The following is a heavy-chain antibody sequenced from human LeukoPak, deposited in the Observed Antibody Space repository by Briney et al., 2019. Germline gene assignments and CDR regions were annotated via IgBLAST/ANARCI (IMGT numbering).Heavy chain of an antibody. CDR1: GFTFSSYA. CDR3: ARAAYCGDDCYLNYFDY. D-gene: IGHD2-21*02. J-gene: IGHJ4*02. Sequence: GRSLRLSCAASGFTFSSYAMHWVRQAPGKGLEWVALISSDGSNKYYADSVKGRFTISRDNSKNTLYLQMNGLRADDTAVYYCARAAYCGDDCYLNYFDYWGQGTLVTVSS. V-gene: IGHV3-30*04. CDR2: ISSDGSNK.